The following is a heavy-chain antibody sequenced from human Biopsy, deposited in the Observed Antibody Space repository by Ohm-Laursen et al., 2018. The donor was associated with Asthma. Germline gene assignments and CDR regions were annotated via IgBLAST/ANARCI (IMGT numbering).Heavy chain of an antibody. CDR3: ASQSSGPDFWSGYYYFDY. J-gene: IGHJ4*02. D-gene: IGHD3-3*01. CDR2: ISYDGSNK. V-gene: IGHV3-30*03. Sequence: SLRLSCSASGFTFSSYGMHWVRQAPGKGLEWVAVISYDGSNKYYADSVKGRFTISRDNSKNTLYLQMNSLRAEDTAAYYCASQSSGPDFWSGYYYFDYWGQGTLVTVSS. CDR1: GFTFSSYG.